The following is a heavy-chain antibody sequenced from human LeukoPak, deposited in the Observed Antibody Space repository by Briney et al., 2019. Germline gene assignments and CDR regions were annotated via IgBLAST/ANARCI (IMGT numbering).Heavy chain of an antibody. CDR1: GYTFSSYW. D-gene: IGHD3-16*01. CDR2: IKEDGTEK. CDR3: ARDGGYFTYNY. Sequence: GESLRLSCAASGYTFSSYWMTWLRQAPGKGLEWVANIKEDGTEKYYVDSVKGRFTIPRDNAKNSLYLQMNSLRAEDTALYYCARDGGYFTYNYWGQGALVTVSS. J-gene: IGHJ4*02. V-gene: IGHV3-7*01.